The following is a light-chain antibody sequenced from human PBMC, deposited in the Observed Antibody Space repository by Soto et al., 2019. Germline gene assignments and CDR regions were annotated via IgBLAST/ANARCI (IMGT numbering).Light chain of an antibody. Sequence: EIVMTQSPATLSVSPGERATLSCRASQSVSSNLAWYQRKPGQAPRLLIYGASTRATGIPARFSGSGSGTDFTLTICSLKSEDFAIYYCQQYNNWPPITFGHGTRLEI. CDR2: GAS. CDR1: QSVSSN. V-gene: IGKV3-15*01. CDR3: QQYNNWPPIT. J-gene: IGKJ5*01.